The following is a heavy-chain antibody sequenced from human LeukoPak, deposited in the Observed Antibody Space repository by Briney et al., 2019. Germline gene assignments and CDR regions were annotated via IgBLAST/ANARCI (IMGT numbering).Heavy chain of an antibody. Sequence: GGSLRLSCAASGFTFNKAWMSWVRQAPDKGLEWVAVIWFDGSKKYYADSVKGRLTISRDNSKNTLYLQMNSLRAEDTAVYYCAKDTDGIGITFDCWGQGTLVTVSS. V-gene: IGHV3-33*06. CDR1: GFTFNKAW. CDR3: AKDTDGIGITFDC. J-gene: IGHJ4*02. D-gene: IGHD6-13*01. CDR2: IWFDGSKK.